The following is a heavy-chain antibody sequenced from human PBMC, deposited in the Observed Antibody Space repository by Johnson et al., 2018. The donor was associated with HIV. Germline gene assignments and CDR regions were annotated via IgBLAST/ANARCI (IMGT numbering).Heavy chain of an antibody. CDR3: ARVGSYYYDSSGSALGAFDI. CDR2: ISSSGGST. J-gene: IGHJ3*02. D-gene: IGHD3-22*01. Sequence: VQLVASGGGLVQPGRSLRLSCAASGFTFSSYAMHWVHEAPGKGLVSVSAISSSGGSTYYANSVKGRFTIYSDNSKNTLYLQMGSLRAEDMAVYYCARVGSYYYDSSGSALGAFDICGQGTMVTVSS. CDR1: GFTFSSYA. V-gene: IGHV3-64*01.